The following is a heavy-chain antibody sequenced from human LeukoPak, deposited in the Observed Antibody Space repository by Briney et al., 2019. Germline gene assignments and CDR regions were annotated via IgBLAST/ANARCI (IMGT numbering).Heavy chain of an antibody. CDR2: IYTSGST. J-gene: IGHJ3*02. CDR1: GYSISSGYY. V-gene: IGHV4-38-2*02. Sequence: PSETLSLTCTVSGYSISSGYYWGWIRQPPGKGLEWIGYIYTSGSTNYNPSLKSRVTISVDTSKNQFSLKLSSVTAADTAVYYCARRHDAFDIWGQGTMVTVSS. CDR3: ARRHDAFDI.